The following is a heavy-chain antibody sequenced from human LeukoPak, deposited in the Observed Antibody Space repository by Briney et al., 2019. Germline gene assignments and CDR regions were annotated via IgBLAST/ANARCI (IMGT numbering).Heavy chain of an antibody. D-gene: IGHD6-19*01. CDR3: ARDTTSGRYGGFDY. CDR2: ISSSGNYI. CDR1: GFTFSSYT. Sequence: PGGSLRLSCAASGFTFSSYTMNWVRQAPGKGLEWVSSISSSGNYIYYADSVKGRFTISRDNAKNSVYLQMSSLRAEDTAVYYCARDTTSGRYGGFDYWGQGTLVTVSS. V-gene: IGHV3-21*06. J-gene: IGHJ4*02.